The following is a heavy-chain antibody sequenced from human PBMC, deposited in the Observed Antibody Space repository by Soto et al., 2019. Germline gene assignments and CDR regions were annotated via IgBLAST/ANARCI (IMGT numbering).Heavy chain of an antibody. J-gene: IGHJ4*02. CDR2: IIGSGGVT. CDR3: EKDRQFRSYYESAGHYSK. CDR1: GFTFRNQD. D-gene: IGHD3-10*01. V-gene: IGHV3-23*02. Sequence: EVVLMESGGGSVKPGGSLSLSCVASGFTFRNQDMRWVRQAPGKGLEWVEGIIGSGGVTYYGDYVKGRFTISRDNSKNAVYLQMNSLRANDTAVYFCEKDRQFRSYYESAGHYSKWGQGTLVTVSS.